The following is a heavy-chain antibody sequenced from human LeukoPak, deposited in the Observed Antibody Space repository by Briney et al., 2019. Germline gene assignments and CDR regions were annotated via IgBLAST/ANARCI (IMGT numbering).Heavy chain of an antibody. D-gene: IGHD5-18*01. Sequence: PGGSLRLSCAASGFTVSSNYMSWVRQAPGKGLEWVSVIYSGGSTYYADSVKGRFTISRDNSKNTLYLQMNSLRAEDTAVYYCAKDSHGSRIQLPDYWGQGTLVTVSS. CDR1: GFTVSSNY. V-gene: IGHV3-66*01. CDR3: AKDSHGSRIQLPDY. CDR2: IYSGGST. J-gene: IGHJ4*02.